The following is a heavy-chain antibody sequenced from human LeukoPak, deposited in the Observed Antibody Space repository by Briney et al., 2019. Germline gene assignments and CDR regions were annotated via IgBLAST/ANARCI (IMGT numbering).Heavy chain of an antibody. CDR2: IYHSGST. CDR1: GYSISSGYY. J-gene: IGHJ4*02. Sequence: PSETLSLTCTVSGYSISSGYYRGWVRQPPGKGLEWIGSIYHSGSTYYNPSLKSRVTISVDTSKNQFSLKLSSVTAADTAVYYCAREGPRWQTPRDYWGQGTLVTVSS. CDR3: AREGPRWQTPRDY. V-gene: IGHV4-38-2*02. D-gene: IGHD4-23*01.